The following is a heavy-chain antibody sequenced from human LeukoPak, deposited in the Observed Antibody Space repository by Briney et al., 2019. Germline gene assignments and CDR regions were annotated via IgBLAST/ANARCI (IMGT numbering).Heavy chain of an antibody. D-gene: IGHD5-18*01. V-gene: IGHV4-59*01. CDR2: IYYSGST. CDR3: ARVPRGGYSYSNWFDP. Sequence: SETLSLTCTVSGGSISSYYWSWIRQPLGKGLEWIGYIYYSGSTNYNPSLKSRVTISVDTSKNQFSLKLSSVTAADTAVYYCARVPRGGYSYSNWFDPWGQGTLVTVSS. J-gene: IGHJ5*02. CDR1: GGSISSYY.